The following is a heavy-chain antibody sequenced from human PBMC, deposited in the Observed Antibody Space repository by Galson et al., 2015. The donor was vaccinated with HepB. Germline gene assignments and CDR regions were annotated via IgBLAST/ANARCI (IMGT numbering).Heavy chain of an antibody. V-gene: IGHV5-51*03. CDR3: ASQTYGSGSNYGAGAFDI. CDR2: IYPGDSDT. Sequence: QSGAEVKKPGESLKISCEGSGYSFTNYWIGWVRQMPGKGLEWMGIIYPGDSDTRYSPSFQGQVTISADRSITTAYLQWSSLKASDTAMYYCASQTYGSGSNYGAGAFDIWGQGTMVTVSS. J-gene: IGHJ3*02. CDR1: GYSFTNYW. D-gene: IGHD3-10*01.